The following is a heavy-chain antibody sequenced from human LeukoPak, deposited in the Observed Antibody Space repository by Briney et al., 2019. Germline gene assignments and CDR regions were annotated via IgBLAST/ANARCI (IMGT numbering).Heavy chain of an antibody. CDR2: IYPGDSDT. Sequence: GESLKISCKGSGYSFTCYWIGWVRQMPGKGLEWMGIIYPGDSDTRYSPSFQGQVTISADKAISTAYLQWSSLKASDTAMYYCARLIVGALNAFDIWGQGTMVTVSS. V-gene: IGHV5-51*01. J-gene: IGHJ3*02. CDR3: ARLIVGALNAFDI. D-gene: IGHD1-26*01. CDR1: GYSFTCYW.